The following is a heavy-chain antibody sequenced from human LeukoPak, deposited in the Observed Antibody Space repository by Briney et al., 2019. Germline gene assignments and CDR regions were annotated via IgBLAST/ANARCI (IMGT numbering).Heavy chain of an antibody. CDR3: ARDNPPWYYGSVSYPAYFDY. J-gene: IGHJ4*02. CDR2: ISSSSSYI. CDR1: GFTFSSYS. D-gene: IGHD3-10*01. Sequence: GGSLRLSCAASGFTFSSYSMNWVRQAPGKGLEWVSSISSSSSYIYYADSVKGRFTISRDNAKNSLYLQMNSLRAEDTAVYYCARDNPPWYYGSVSYPAYFDYWGQGTLVTVSS. V-gene: IGHV3-21*01.